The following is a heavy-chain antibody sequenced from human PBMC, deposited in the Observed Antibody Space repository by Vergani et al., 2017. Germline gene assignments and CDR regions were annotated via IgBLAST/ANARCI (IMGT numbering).Heavy chain of an antibody. J-gene: IGHJ3*02. V-gene: IGHV4-59*01. CDR2: IHYSGST. Sequence: QVQLQESGPGLVKPSETLSLTCTVSGGSISSYYWSWIRQPPGKGLEWIGYIHYSGSTNYNPSLKSRVTISVDTSKNQFSLKLSSVTAADTALYYCARNPYCGGDCYSDAFDIWGQGTMVTVSS. CDR1: GGSISSYY. D-gene: IGHD2-21*02. CDR3: ARNPYCGGDCYSDAFDI.